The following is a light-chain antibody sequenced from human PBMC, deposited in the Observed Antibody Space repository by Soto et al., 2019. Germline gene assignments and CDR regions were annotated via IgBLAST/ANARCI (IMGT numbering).Light chain of an antibody. CDR1: SYNIGHNA. Sequence: QSVLTQPPSVSEAPRQRVTISCSGSSYNIGHNAVNWYQQLPGKAPKLLIHGNNDRPSGVSDRFSASKSGTSASLAITGLQAEDEADYYCQSYDSSLRVYVVFGGGTKLTVL. CDR3: QSYDSSLRVYVV. J-gene: IGLJ2*01. V-gene: IGLV1-36*01. CDR2: GNN.